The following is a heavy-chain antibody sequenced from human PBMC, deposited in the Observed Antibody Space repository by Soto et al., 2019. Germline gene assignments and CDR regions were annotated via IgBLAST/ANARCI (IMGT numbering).Heavy chain of an antibody. CDR3: ARQGYCRGVSCSDYFDY. Sequence: ASVKVSCKASGYTFTSYYMHWVRQAPGQGLEWMGIINPSGGSTSYAQKFQGRVTMTRDTSTSTVYMELSSLRSEDTAVYYCARQGYCRGVSCSDYFDYWGQGTLVTV. CDR2: INPSGGST. D-gene: IGHD2-15*01. CDR1: GYTFTSYY. J-gene: IGHJ4*02. V-gene: IGHV1-46*01.